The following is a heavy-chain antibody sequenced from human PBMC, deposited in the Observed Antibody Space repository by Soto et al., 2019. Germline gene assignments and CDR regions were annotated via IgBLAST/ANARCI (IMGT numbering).Heavy chain of an antibody. D-gene: IGHD1-26*01. Sequence: SETLSLTCAVYCGSFSGYYWSWIRQPPGNGLYWIGEINHSVITNXXPSLKSRXXISVDTSKNHXSLKLXSVTAAYTASXYCARGSVGAADAPDIWGQGTMVTVSS. CDR1: CGSFSGYY. V-gene: IGHV4-34*01. CDR3: ARGSVGAADAPDI. CDR2: INHSVIT. J-gene: IGHJ3*02.